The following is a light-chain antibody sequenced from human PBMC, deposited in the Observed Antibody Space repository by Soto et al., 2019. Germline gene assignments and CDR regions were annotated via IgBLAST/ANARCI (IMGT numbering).Light chain of an antibody. CDR3: HHYDSSPPGT. CDR2: GAS. CDR1: QSVSSTY. Sequence: EIVLTQSPGTLSLSPGERATLSCRASQSVSSTYLAWYQQKPGQAPRLLIYGASSRATGIPDRISGRGSGTDFTLTISRLEPEDFAVYYCHHYDSSPPGTFGQGTKVEIK. V-gene: IGKV3-20*01. J-gene: IGKJ1*01.